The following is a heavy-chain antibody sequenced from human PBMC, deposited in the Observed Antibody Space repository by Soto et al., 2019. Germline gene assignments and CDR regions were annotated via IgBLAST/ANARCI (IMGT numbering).Heavy chain of an antibody. V-gene: IGHV3-30*18. D-gene: IGHD3-22*01. Sequence: QVQLVESGGGVVQPGRSLRLSCAVSGFTLRNHGMHWVRQSPGKGLEWVAVVSFDGRDEYYANSVKGRFTVSRDNSRHTVYLQMNSLKDEDTAVYYCAKLCRSLGFGSMRYFDSSDSDWYLDLWGRGTLVTVSS. J-gene: IGHJ2*01. CDR2: VSFDGRDE. CDR1: GFTLRNHG. CDR3: AKLCRSLGFGSMRYFDSSDSDWYLDL.